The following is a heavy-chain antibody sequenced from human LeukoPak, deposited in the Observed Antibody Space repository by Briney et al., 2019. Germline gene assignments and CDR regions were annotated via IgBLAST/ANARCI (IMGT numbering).Heavy chain of an antibody. J-gene: IGHJ4*02. CDR3: AKDQLWLGNPFDY. CDR2: ISGNGGST. V-gene: IGHV3-64*04. D-gene: IGHD6-19*01. Sequence: GGSLRLSCSASGFTFSSYAMHWVRQAPGKGLEYVSAISGNGGSTYYADSVKGRFTISRDNSKNTLYLQMNSLRAEDTAVYYCAKDQLWLGNPFDYWGQGTLVTISS. CDR1: GFTFSSYA.